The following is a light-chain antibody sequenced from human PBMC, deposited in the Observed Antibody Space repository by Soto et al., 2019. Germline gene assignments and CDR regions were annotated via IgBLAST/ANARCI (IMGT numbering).Light chain of an antibody. Sequence: QSVLSQPPSASGTPGQRVTISCSGSSSNIGSNAVNWYQHLPGTAPKLLIYYNNQRPSGVPDRFSGSKSGSSASLAISGLQSEDEADYYCAAWDDTLNGPLNVFGTGTKVTVL. V-gene: IGLV1-44*01. CDR3: AAWDDTLNGPLNV. CDR2: YNN. CDR1: SSNIGSNA. J-gene: IGLJ1*01.